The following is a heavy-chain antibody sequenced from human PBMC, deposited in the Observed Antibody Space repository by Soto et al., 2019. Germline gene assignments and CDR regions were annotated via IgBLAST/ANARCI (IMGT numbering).Heavy chain of an antibody. CDR2: ISYDGSNK. Sequence: QVQLGESGGGVVQPGRYLRLSCAASGFTFSSYGMHWVRQAPGKGLEWVAVISYDGSNKYYADSVKGRFTISRDNSKNTLYLQMNSLRAEDTDVYYCAKDSRTVVVTAPYDYWGQGTLVTVSS. V-gene: IGHV3-30*18. D-gene: IGHD2-21*02. CDR1: GFTFSSYG. J-gene: IGHJ4*02. CDR3: AKDSRTVVVTAPYDY.